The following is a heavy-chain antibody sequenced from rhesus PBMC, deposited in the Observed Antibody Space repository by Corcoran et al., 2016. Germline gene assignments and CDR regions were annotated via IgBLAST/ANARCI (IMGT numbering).Heavy chain of an antibody. CDR2: ISNCGGST. Sequence: EVQLVESGGGLVQPGGSLRLSCAASGFTFSSYGMSWVRQVPGKGLEWVSYISNCGGSTYYADSVKGRFTISRDNSKNTLSLQMNSLRAEDTAVYYCAKVGDWGDYYVDYWGQGVLVTVSS. D-gene: IGHD3-34*01. CDR3: AKVGDWGDYYVDY. V-gene: IGHV3S5*01. CDR1: GFTFSSYG. J-gene: IGHJ4*01.